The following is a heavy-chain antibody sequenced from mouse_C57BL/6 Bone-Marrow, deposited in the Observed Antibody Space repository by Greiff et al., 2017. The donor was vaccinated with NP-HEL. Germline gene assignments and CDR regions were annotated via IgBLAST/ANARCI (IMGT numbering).Heavy chain of an antibody. V-gene: IGHV1-4*01. Sequence: VQLQQSGAELARPGASVKMSCKASGYTFTSYTMHWVTQRPGQGLEWIGYINPSSGYTKYNQKFKDKATLTADKSSSTAYMQLSSLTSEDSAVYYCAHILTVVAPAYWGQGTLVTVSA. J-gene: IGHJ3*01. D-gene: IGHD1-1*01. CDR2: INPSSGYT. CDR3: AHILTVVAPAY. CDR1: GYTFTSYT.